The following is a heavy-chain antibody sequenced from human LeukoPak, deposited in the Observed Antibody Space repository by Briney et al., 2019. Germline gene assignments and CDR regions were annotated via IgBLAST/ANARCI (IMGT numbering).Heavy chain of an antibody. CDR3: ARDPGYYYDSSGYYDY. D-gene: IGHD3-22*01. Sequence: ASVKGSCKASGYTFTGYYMHWVRQAPGQGLECMRGIIPIFGTANYAQKFQGRVTITADESTSTAYMELSSLRSEDTAVYYCARDPGYYYDSSGYYDYWGQGTLVTVSS. V-gene: IGHV1-69*13. CDR2: IIPIFGTA. CDR1: GYTFTGYY. J-gene: IGHJ4*02.